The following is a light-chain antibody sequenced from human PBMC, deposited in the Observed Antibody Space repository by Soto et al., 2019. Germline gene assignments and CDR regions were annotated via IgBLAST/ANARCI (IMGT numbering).Light chain of an antibody. J-gene: IGLJ1*01. CDR1: NSDVGGYDY. CDR2: EVS. CDR3: SSYTGSSTPYV. Sequence: QPALTQPASVSGSPGQSITISCTGTNSDVGGYDYVSWYQQHPGKAPKLMIYEVSNRPSGVSNRFSGSKSGNTASLTISGLQAEDEADYYCSSYTGSSTPYVFGTGTKVTVL. V-gene: IGLV2-14*01.